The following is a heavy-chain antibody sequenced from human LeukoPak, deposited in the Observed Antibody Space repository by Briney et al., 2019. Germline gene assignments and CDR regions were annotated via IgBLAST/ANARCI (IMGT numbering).Heavy chain of an antibody. CDR3: ARAILYYDSSGARVGAFDT. CDR1: GFTFSSYE. CDR2: ISSSGSTI. D-gene: IGHD3-22*01. J-gene: IGHJ3*02. V-gene: IGHV3-48*03. Sequence: GGSLRLSCAASGFTFSSYEMNWVRQAPGKGLERVSYISSSGSTIYYADSVKGRFTISRDNAKNSLYLQMNSLRAEDTAVYYCARAILYYDSSGARVGAFDTWGQGTMVTVSS.